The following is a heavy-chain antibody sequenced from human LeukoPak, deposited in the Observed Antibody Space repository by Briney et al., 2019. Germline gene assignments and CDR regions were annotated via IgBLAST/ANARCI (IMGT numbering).Heavy chain of an antibody. D-gene: IGHD2-2*02. CDR2: MNPYSGNT. V-gene: IGHV1-8*01. J-gene: IGHJ6*03. CDR1: GYTFTSYD. Sequence: ASVKVSCKASGYTFTSYDINWVRQATGQGLEWMGWMNPYSGNTGYAQKFQGRVTMTRNTSISTAYMELSSLRSEDTAVYYCARGRSCSSTSCYILRYYYYYMDVWGKGTTVTVSS. CDR3: ARGRSCSSTSCYILRYYYYYMDV.